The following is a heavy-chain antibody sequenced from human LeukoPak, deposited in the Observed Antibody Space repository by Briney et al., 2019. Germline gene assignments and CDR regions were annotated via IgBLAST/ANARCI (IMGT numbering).Heavy chain of an antibody. Sequence: SETLSLTCAVYGGSFSGYYWSWIRQPPGKGLEWIGEINHSGSTNYNSSLKSRVTISVDTSKNQFSLKLSSVTAADTAVYYCARGRQLTVYYYYGMDVWGKGTTVTVSS. D-gene: IGHD6-13*01. CDR1: GGSFSGYY. J-gene: IGHJ6*04. V-gene: IGHV4-34*01. CDR3: ARGRQLTVYYYYGMDV. CDR2: INHSGST.